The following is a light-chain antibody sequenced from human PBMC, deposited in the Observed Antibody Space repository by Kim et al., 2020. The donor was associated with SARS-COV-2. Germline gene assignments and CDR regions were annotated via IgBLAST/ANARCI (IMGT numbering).Light chain of an antibody. CDR2: GAS. J-gene: IGKJ4*01. V-gene: IGKV3-15*01. CDR1: QRLGTN. CDR3: QQYNDWLS. Sequence: EIVLTQSPASLSVSPGERATLSCRASQRLGTNLAWYQHKPGQAPRLLIYGASTRATGIPARFSGAGSGTEFTLTISSLQSEDFAVYFCQQYNDWLSFGGGTKVVIK.